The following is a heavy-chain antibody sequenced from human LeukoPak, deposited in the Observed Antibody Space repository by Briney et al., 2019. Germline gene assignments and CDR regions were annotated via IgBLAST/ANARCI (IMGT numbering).Heavy chain of an antibody. D-gene: IGHD1-14*01. V-gene: IGHV4-59*01. J-gene: IGHJ3*02. CDR1: GFTLSGYE. CDR2: ISHIGST. CDR3: ARDRISINALDM. Sequence: GSLRLSCAASGFTLSGYEMNWVRQAPGNGLEWIGYISHIGSTNYNPSLKSRVTISVDTSKNQFSLKLTSVTAADTALYYCARDRISINALDMWGQGTMVTVSS.